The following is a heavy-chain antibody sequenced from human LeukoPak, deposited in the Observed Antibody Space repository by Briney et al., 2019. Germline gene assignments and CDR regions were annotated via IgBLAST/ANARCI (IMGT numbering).Heavy chain of an antibody. D-gene: IGHD2-15*01. J-gene: IGHJ6*03. CDR2: IKSKTDGGTT. Sequence: PGGSLRLSCAASGFTFGNAWMSWVRQAPGKGLEWVGRIKSKTDGGTTDYAAPVKGRFTISRDDSKNTLCLQMNSLKTEDTAVYYCTTEELGYCSGGSCYSLYYYYYYMDVWGKGTTVTVSS. CDR3: TTEELGYCSGGSCYSLYYYYYYMDV. CDR1: GFTFGNAW. V-gene: IGHV3-15*01.